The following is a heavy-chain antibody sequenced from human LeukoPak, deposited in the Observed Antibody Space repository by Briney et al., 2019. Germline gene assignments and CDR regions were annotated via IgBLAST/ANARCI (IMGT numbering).Heavy chain of an antibody. J-gene: IGHJ5*02. Sequence: PGGSLRLSCAVSGFTFSSYWMSWVRQTPGKGLEWVANIKQDGSEKYYVDSVKGRFTISRDNAKNSLYFQMNSLRPEDTAVYHCARDPLDHWGQGALVTVSS. CDR2: IKQDGSEK. CDR3: ARDPLDH. V-gene: IGHV3-7*05. CDR1: GFTFSSYW.